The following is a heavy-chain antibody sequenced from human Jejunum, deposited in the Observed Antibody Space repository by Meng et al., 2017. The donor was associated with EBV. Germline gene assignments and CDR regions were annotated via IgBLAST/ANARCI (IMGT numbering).Heavy chain of an antibody. CDR2: INPNSGGA. D-gene: IGHD3-16*01. Sequence: QVAVFLFGAEVNKPGALVKVSCKASAYTFAGYYMHWVRQAPGQGLEWMGRINPNSGGANYAQKFQGRVTMTRDTSISTAYMELSRLRSDDTAVYYCAREGLVGDLRYFDLWGRGTLVTVSS. CDR1: AYTFAGYY. CDR3: AREGLVGDLRYFDL. J-gene: IGHJ2*01. V-gene: IGHV1-2*06.